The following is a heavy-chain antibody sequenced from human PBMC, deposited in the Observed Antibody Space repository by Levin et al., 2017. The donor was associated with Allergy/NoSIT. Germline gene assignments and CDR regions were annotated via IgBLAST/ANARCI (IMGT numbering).Heavy chain of an antibody. CDR2: INPNRGHT. CDR1: GYTFSGHY. Sequence: GESLKISCKASGYTFSGHYMHWVRQAPGQGLEWMGWINPNRGHTNYAQQFQGRVTMTRDMSITTAYMELSRLRSDDTAVYYCARDQGNWFDPWGQGTLVTVSS. V-gene: IGHV1-2*02. CDR3: ARDQGNWFDP. J-gene: IGHJ5*02.